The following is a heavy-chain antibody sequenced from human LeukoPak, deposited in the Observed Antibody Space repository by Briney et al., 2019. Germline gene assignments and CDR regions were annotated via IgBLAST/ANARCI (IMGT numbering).Heavy chain of an antibody. CDR1: GGTFSSYA. CDR2: IIPIFGTA. V-gene: IGHV1-69*13. J-gene: IGHJ5*02. Sequence: PGASVKVSCKASGGTFSSYAISWVRQAPGQGLEWMGGIIPIFGTANYAQKFQGRVTITADESTSTAYMELSSLRSEDTAVYYCASGTPSSGWLRYNWFDPWGQGILVTVSS. CDR3: ASGTPSSGWLRYNWFDP. D-gene: IGHD6-19*01.